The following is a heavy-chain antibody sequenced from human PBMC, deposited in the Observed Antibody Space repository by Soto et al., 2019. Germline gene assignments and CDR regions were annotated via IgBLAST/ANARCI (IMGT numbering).Heavy chain of an antibody. J-gene: IGHJ4*02. CDR3: ARVPDY. CDR1: GGSISSGTYY. Sequence: SETLSLTCTVSGGSISSGTYYWGWMRQPPGKGLEWIASFFIGGNTYYNPSLKSRVTISVDTSKNQFSLKLSSVTAADTAVYYCARVPDYWGQGTLVTVSS. V-gene: IGHV4-39*07. CDR2: FFIGGNT.